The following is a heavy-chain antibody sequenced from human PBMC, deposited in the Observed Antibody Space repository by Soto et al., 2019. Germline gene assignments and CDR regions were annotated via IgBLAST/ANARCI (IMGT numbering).Heavy chain of an antibody. CDR2: IYHGGST. D-gene: IGHD1-7*01. V-gene: IGHV4-30-2*01. CDR3: ARDSTGTMTFDY. J-gene: IGHJ4*02. Sequence: QLQLQESGSGLVKPSQTLSLTCTVSGASISIGGFSWNWIRQPPGKGLEWIGYIYHGGSTYYNPSLKTRITLSLDSSKNQFSLKLTTVTAADTAVYYCARDSTGTMTFDYWGQGSLVPVSS. CDR1: GASISIGGFS.